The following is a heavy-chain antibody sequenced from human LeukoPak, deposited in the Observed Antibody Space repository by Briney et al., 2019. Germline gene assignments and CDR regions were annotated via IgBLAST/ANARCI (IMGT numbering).Heavy chain of an antibody. J-gene: IGHJ6*02. CDR3: ARVIRSPNPHYGMDV. CDR2: IIPIFGTA. V-gene: IGHV1-69*01. Sequence: ASVKVSCKASGGTFSSYAISWVRQAPGQGLEWMGGIIPIFGTANCAQKFQGRVTITADESTSTAYMELSSLRSEDTAVYYCARVIRSPNPHYGMDVWGQGTTVTVSS. D-gene: IGHD3-3*01. CDR1: GGTFSSYA.